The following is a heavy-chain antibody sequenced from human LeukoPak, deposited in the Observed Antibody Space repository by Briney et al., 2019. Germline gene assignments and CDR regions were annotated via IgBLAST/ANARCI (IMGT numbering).Heavy chain of an antibody. J-gene: IGHJ4*02. CDR3: ARADYGNHYYFEY. V-gene: IGHV3-21*01. CDR2: ISSTSSYI. CDR1: GVSFSSYS. Sequence: GESLRLSCGGCGVSFSSYSMKWLRQATGEGLQWVSAISSTSSYIYYADSVKGRFTISRDNTKNTLYLQMNSLSAEDTALYYCARADYGNHYYFEYWGQGTLVTVSS. D-gene: IGHD4-17*01.